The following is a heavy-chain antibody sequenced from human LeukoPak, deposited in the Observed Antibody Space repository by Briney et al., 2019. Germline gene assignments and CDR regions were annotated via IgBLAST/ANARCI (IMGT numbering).Heavy chain of an antibody. CDR1: GFTFSSYA. V-gene: IGHV3-23*01. CDR3: ANSGDYTDYFDY. D-gene: IGHD2-8*02. CDR2: ISGSGDST. Sequence: PGGSLRLSCAASGFTFSSYAMSWVRQAPGKGLEWVSAISGSGDSTYYADSVKGRFTISRDNSKSTLYLQMNSLRAEDTAVYYCANSGDYTDYFDYWGQGTLVTVSS. J-gene: IGHJ4*02.